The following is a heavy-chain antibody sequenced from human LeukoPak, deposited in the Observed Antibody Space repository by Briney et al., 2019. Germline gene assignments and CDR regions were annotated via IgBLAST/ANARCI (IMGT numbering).Heavy chain of an antibody. CDR2: IYSGGST. V-gene: IGHV3-53*01. CDR1: GFTVSSNY. Sequence: GGSLRLSCAASGFTVSSNYMSWVRQAPGKGLEWVSLIYSGGSTHYADSVKGRFTISRDNAKNSLYLQMNSLRAEDTAVYYCARDHYVWGSYRPDAFDIWGQGTMVTVSS. CDR3: ARDHYVWGSYRPDAFDI. J-gene: IGHJ3*02. D-gene: IGHD3-16*02.